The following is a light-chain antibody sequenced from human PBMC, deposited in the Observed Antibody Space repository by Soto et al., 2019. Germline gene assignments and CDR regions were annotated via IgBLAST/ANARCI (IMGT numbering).Light chain of an antibody. CDR1: QSVSSY. CDR3: QQYASSHT. CDR2: DAS. Sequence: EIVLTQSPATLSLSPGERATLSCRASQSVSSYLAWYQQKPGQAPRLLIYDASNRATGIPARFSGSGSRTDFTLTISRLEPEDFAVYFCQQYASSHTFGQGTKLEIK. V-gene: IGKV3-11*01. J-gene: IGKJ2*01.